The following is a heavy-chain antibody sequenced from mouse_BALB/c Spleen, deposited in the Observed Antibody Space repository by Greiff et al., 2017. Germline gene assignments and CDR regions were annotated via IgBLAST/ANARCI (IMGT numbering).Heavy chain of an antibody. CDR1: GFTFSSYA. CDR2: ISSGGST. CDR3: ARGAYGDYFDY. J-gene: IGHJ2*01. V-gene: IGHV5-6-5*01. Sequence: DVKLVESGGGLVKPGGSLKLSCAASGFTFSSYAMSWVRQTPEKRLEWVASISSGGSTYYSDSVKSRFTISRDNARNNLYLQMSSLRSEDTAMYYCARGAYGDYFDYWGQGTTLTVSS. D-gene: IGHD1-1*01.